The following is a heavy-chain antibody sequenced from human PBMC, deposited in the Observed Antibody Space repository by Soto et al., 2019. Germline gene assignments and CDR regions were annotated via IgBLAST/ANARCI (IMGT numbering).Heavy chain of an antibody. CDR1: GFTFSSYA. D-gene: IGHD2-8*01. J-gene: IGHJ6*02. CDR3: AKQVCTNGVCSYYYYYGMDV. CDR2: ISGSGSNT. V-gene: IGHV3-23*01. Sequence: PGGSLRLSCAASGFTFSSYAMSWVRQAPGKGLEWVSAISGSGSNTYYADSVKGRFTISRDNSKNTLYLQMNSLRAEDTAVYYCAKQVCTNGVCSYYYYYGMDVWGQGTTVTVSS.